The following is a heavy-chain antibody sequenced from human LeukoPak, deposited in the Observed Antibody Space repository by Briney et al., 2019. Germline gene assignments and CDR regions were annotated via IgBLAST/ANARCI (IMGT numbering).Heavy chain of an antibody. J-gene: IGHJ4*02. Sequence: GGSLRLSCAASGFSFSDFYMAWIRQAPGRGLEWISYIGTRSNPIYYADSVKGRFTISRDDAKNSLYLQMNSLRDEDTAVYFCAREARGSGRDFDYWGQGILVTVSS. CDR3: AREARGSGRDFDY. D-gene: IGHD1-26*01. CDR1: GFSFSDFY. CDR2: IGTRSNPI. V-gene: IGHV3-11*01.